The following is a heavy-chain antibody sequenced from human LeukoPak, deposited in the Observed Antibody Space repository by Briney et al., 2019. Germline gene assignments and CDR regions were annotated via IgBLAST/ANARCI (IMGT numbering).Heavy chain of an antibody. CDR1: GFTFSSYA. V-gene: IGHV3-23*01. J-gene: IGHJ3*02. CDR3: ARDSHYYDFWSAYISGSGGAFDI. Sequence: PGGSLRLSCAASGFTFSSYAMSWVRQAPGKGLEWVSAISGSGGSTYYANSVKGRFTISRDNSKNTLYLQMNSLRDEDTAVYYCARDSHYYDFWSAYISGSGGAFDIWGQGTMVTVSS. D-gene: IGHD3-3*01. CDR2: ISGSGGST.